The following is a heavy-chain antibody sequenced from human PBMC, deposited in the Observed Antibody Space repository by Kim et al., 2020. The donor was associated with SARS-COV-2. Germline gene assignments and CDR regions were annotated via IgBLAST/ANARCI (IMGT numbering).Heavy chain of an antibody. J-gene: IGHJ6*02. CDR2: ISAYNGNT. CDR1: GYTFTSYG. D-gene: IGHD3-10*01. V-gene: IGHV1-18*01. CDR3: ARDNHYYGSGSYYYYYYGMDV. Sequence: ASVKVSCKASGYTFTSYGISWVRQAPGQGLEWMGWISAYNGNTNYAQKLQGRVTMTTDTSTSTAYMELRSLRSDDTAVYYCARDNHYYGSGSYYYYYYGMDVWGQGTTVTVSS.